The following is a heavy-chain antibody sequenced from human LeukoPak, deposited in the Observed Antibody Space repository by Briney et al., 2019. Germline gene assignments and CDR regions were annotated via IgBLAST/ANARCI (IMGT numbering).Heavy chain of an antibody. J-gene: IGHJ4*02. Sequence: GGSLRLSCAASGFTFSSYAMHWVRQAPGKGLEWVAVISYDGSNKYYADSVKGRFTISRDNSKNTLYLQMNSLRAEDTAVYYCASLTWGSSPHYYFDYWGQGTLVTVSS. CDR3: ASLTWGSSPHYYFDY. CDR1: GFTFSSYA. V-gene: IGHV3-30-3*01. D-gene: IGHD3-16*01. CDR2: ISYDGSNK.